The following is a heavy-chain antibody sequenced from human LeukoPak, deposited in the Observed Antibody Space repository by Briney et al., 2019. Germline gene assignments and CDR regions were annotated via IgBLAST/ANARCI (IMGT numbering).Heavy chain of an antibody. J-gene: IGHJ4*02. CDR1: GGTFSSYA. D-gene: IGHD3-16*01. Sequence: ASVKVSCKASGGTFSSYAISWVRQAPGQGLEWMGGIIPIFGTANYAQKFQGRVTITADESTSTAYMELSSLRSEDTAVYYCARVVLWDDLGNGGDYWGQGTLVTVSS. CDR3: ARVVLWDDLGNGGDY. V-gene: IGHV1-69*13. CDR2: IIPIFGTA.